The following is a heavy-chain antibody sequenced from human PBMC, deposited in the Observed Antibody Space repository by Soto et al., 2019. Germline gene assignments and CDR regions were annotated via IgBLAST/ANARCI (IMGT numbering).Heavy chain of an antibody. Sequence: GESLKISCKTSGYSFISYWVAWVRQKTGKVLEWMGTFYPGDSTSTYSPSFQGQVTISVDKSISTAYLHLSSLKASDTAMYYCARIIGYCRKNDCSGSVGIWGEGXTVTV. CDR1: GYSFISYW. CDR2: FYPGDSTS. J-gene: IGHJ3*02. V-gene: IGHV5-51*01. D-gene: IGHD2-2*03. CDR3: ARIIGYCRKNDCSGSVGI.